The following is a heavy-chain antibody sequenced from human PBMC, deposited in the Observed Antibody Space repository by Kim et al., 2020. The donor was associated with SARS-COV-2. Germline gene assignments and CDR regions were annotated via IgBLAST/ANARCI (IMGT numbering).Heavy chain of an antibody. CDR3: ARGQKGSSWYHFDY. V-gene: IGHV4-34*01. CDR2: INHSGST. J-gene: IGHJ4*02. Sequence: SETLSLTCVVYGGSFSGYYWSWIRQPPGKGLEWIGEINHSGSTNYNPSLKSRVTISVDTSKNQFSLKLSSVTAADTAVYYCARGQKGSSWYHFDYWGQGTLVTVSS. D-gene: IGHD6-13*01. CDR1: GGSFSGYY.